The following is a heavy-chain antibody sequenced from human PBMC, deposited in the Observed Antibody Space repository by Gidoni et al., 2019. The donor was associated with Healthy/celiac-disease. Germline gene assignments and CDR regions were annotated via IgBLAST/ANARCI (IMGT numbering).Heavy chain of an antibody. CDR3: ARDDFWSGYYILDY. CDR2: IWYDGSNK. J-gene: IGHJ4*02. V-gene: IGHV3-33*01. CDR1: GFTFRSYG. D-gene: IGHD3-3*01. Sequence: QVQLLESGGGVVQPVRSLRLSCAASGFTFRSYGMHWVRQAPGKGLEWVAVIWYDGSNKYYADSVKGRFTISRDNSKNTLYLQMNSLRAEDTAVYYCARDDFWSGYYILDYWGQGTLVTVSS.